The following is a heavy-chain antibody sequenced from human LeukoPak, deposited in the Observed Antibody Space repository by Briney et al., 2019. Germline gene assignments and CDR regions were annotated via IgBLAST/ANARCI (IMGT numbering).Heavy chain of an antibody. CDR3: ARGMVVTVGADYYFDY. D-gene: IGHD2-15*01. CDR2: IYHSGST. V-gene: IGHV4-4*02. Sequence: SGTLSLTCAVSGGSISSSNWWSWVRQPPGQGLEWIGEIYHSGSTNHNPPLKSRVTISVDKSKNQFSLKLSSVTAADTAVYYCARGMVVTVGADYYFDYWGQGTLVTVSS. J-gene: IGHJ4*02. CDR1: GGSISSSNW.